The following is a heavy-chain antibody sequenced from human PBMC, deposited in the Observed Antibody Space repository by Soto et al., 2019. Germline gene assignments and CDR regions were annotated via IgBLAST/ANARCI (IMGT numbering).Heavy chain of an antibody. D-gene: IGHD3-10*01. Sequence: EVQLLESGGGLVQPGGSLRLSYAASGFTFSSYAMSWVRQAPGKGLEWVSAISGSGGSTYYADSVNGRFTTSRDNSKNTLYLQMNSLRAEDTAVYYCEKFSLWCGDPIYWGKGTLVTVSS. V-gene: IGHV3-23*01. CDR3: EKFSLWCGDPIY. CDR2: ISGSGGST. J-gene: IGHJ4*02. CDR1: GFTFSSYA.